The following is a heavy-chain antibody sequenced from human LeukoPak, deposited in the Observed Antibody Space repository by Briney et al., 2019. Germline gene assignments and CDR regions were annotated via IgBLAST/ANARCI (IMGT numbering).Heavy chain of an antibody. CDR3: AKVHGCSGGSCYYPYDY. V-gene: IGHV3-23*01. CDR2: ISGSGGST. Sequence: GGSLRLSCAASGFTFSSYAMSWVRQAPGKGLEWVSDISGSGGSTYYADSVKGRFTISRDNSKNTLYLQMNSLRAEDTAVYYCAKVHGCSGGSCYYPYDYWGQGTLVTVSS. CDR1: GFTFSSYA. D-gene: IGHD2-15*01. J-gene: IGHJ4*02.